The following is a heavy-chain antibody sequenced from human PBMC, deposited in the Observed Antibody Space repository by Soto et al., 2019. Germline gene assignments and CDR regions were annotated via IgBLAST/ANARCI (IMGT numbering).Heavy chain of an antibody. CDR1: GYTFTDYF. J-gene: IGHJ4*02. V-gene: IGHV1-2*02. D-gene: IGHD4-4*01. CDR2: INPNSGDT. Sequence: ASVKVSCKASGYTFTDYFMHWVRQAPGQGLEWMGWINPNSGDTNYAQKFQGSVTMTRDTSISTAYLELSSLRSDDTAVYFCARVLATVTTWALGYWGQGTLVTVSS. CDR3: ARVLATVTTWALGY.